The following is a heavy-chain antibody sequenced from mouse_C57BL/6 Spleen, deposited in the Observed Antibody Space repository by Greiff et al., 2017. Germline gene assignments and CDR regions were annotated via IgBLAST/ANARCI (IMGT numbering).Heavy chain of an antibody. CDR1: GFTFSSYA. CDR3: ARGDDYDPNWYFDV. V-gene: IGHV5-4*03. J-gene: IGHJ1*03. D-gene: IGHD2-4*01. CDR2: ISDGGSYT. Sequence: EVKLEESGGGLVKPGGSLKLSCAASGFTFSSYAMSWVRQTPEKRLEWVATISDGGSYTYYPDNVKGRFTISRDNAKNNLYLQMSHLKSEDTAMYYCARGDDYDPNWYFDVWGTGTTVTVSS.